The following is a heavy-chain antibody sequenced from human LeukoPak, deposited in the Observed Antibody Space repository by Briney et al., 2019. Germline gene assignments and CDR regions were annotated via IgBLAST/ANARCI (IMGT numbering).Heavy chain of an antibody. V-gene: IGHV1-69*13. D-gene: IGHD1-1*01. CDR3: AGGLSFSPYNWNDGSFDY. Sequence: SVKVSCKASGGTLSSYAISWVRQAPGQGLEWMGGIIPIFGTANYAQKFQGRVTITADESTSTAYMELSSLRSEDTAVYYCAGGLSFSPYNWNDGSFDYWGQGTLVTVSS. J-gene: IGHJ4*02. CDR1: GGTLSSYA. CDR2: IIPIFGTA.